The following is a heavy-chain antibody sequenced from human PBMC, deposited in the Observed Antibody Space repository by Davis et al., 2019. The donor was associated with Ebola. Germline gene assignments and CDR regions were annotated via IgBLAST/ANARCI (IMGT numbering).Heavy chain of an antibody. V-gene: IGHV3-30-3*01. CDR3: AKDRKANGYSFRYYFDY. CDR2: ISYDGSNK. CDR1: GFTFSSYA. Sequence: GESLKISCAAFGFTFSSYAMHWVRQAPGKGLEWVAVISYDGSNKYYADSVKGRFTISRDNSKNTLYLQMNSLRAEDTAVYYCAKDRKANGYSFRYYFDYWGQGTLVTVSS. D-gene: IGHD5-18*01. J-gene: IGHJ4*02.